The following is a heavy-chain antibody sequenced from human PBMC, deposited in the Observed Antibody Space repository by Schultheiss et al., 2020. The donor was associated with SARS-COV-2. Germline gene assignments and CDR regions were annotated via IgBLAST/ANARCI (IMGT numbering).Heavy chain of an antibody. CDR3: AKEKWELRDYYYYGMDV. J-gene: IGHJ6*02. CDR2: ISWNSGSI. CDR1: GFTFDDYA. D-gene: IGHD1-26*01. V-gene: IGHV3-9*01. Sequence: SLKISCAASGFTFDDYAMHWVRQAPGKGLEWVSGISWNSGSIGYADSVKGRFTISRDNAKNSLYLQMNSLRAEDTALYYCAKEKWELRDYYYYGMDVWGQGTTVTVSS.